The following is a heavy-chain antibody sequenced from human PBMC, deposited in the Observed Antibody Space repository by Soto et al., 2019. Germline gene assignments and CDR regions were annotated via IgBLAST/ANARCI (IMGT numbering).Heavy chain of an antibody. CDR2: ISSTTDYI. J-gene: IGHJ4*02. CDR3: ARESEDLTSNFDY. CDR1: GFTFTRYS. V-gene: IGHV3-21*01. Sequence: GGALRLSCAASGFTFTRYSMNWVRQAPGKGLEWVSSISSTTDYIYYADSMKGRFTVSRDNAKNSVYLEMNSLSAEDTALYYCARESEDLTSNFDYWGQGTLVTVSS.